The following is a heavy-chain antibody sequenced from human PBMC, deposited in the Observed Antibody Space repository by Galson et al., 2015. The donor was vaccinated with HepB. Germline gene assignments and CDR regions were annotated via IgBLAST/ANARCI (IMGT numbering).Heavy chain of an antibody. J-gene: IGHJ6*02. CDR2: IDVSSSVI. CDR1: GFTFSSYS. CDR3: ARDRGGSGSHLSYYYGMDV. V-gene: IGHV3-48*04. D-gene: IGHD3-10*01. Sequence: SLRLSCAASGFTFSSYSMNWVRQAPGKGLEWVSYIDVSSSVIYYADSVKGRFTISRANAENSLYLQMNSLRGEDTAVYYCARDRGGSGSHLSYYYGMDVWGQGTTVTVSS.